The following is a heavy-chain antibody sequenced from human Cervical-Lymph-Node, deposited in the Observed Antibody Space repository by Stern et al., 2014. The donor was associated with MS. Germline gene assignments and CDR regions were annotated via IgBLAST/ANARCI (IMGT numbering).Heavy chain of an antibody. V-gene: IGHV4-59*01. Sequence: QVPLQESGPGLVKPSETVSLTCTVSGGYMSSKYWNWIRQPPGKGLAWIGYIYCDGSTNYNPSLKSRVIISLDTSTNQFSLSLTSVTAADTAVYYCARVTGRGTRQNWFDSWGQGTLVTVSS. CDR3: ARVTGRGTRQNWFDS. CDR2: IYCDGST. CDR1: GGYMSSKY. D-gene: IGHD1-26*01. J-gene: IGHJ5*01.